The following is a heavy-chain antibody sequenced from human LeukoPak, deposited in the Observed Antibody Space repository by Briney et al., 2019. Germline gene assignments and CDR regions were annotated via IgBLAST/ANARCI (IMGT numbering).Heavy chain of an antibody. CDR3: ARDRFVNTHIVPRVFDY. CDR2: ISSSSSTI. V-gene: IGHV3-48*04. D-gene: IGHD2-21*01. CDR1: GFTFSSYS. Sequence: PGGSLRLSCAASGFTFSSYSMNWVRQAPGKGLEWVSYISSSSSTIYYADSVKGRFTISRDNAKNSLYLQMNSLRAEDTAVYYCARDRFVNTHIVPRVFDYWGQGTLVTVSS. J-gene: IGHJ4*02.